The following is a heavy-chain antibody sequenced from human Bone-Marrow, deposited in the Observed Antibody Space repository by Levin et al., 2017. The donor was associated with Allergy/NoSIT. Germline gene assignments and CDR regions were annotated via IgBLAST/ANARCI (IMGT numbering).Heavy chain of an antibody. CDR2: ISYDGSNK. Sequence: PGGSLRLSCAASGFTFSSYAMHWVRQAPGKGLEWVAVISYDGSNKYYADSVKGRFTISRDNSKNTLYLQMNSLRAEDTAVYYCARGARCYCTNGVCLIYYYGMDVWGQGTTVTVSS. CDR3: ARGARCYCTNGVCLIYYYGMDV. CDR1: GFTFSSYA. D-gene: IGHD2-8*01. V-gene: IGHV3-30-3*01. J-gene: IGHJ6*02.